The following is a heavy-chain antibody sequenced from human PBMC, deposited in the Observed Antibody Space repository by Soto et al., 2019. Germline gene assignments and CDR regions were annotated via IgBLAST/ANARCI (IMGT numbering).Heavy chain of an antibody. V-gene: IGHV3-21*01. CDR2: ISTRSHYI. CDR1: GFTFSNYN. CDR3: ARDSSTGYYLSDFDY. Sequence: LRLSCAASGFTFSNYNMNWVRQAPGKGLEWVASISTRSHYIYYADSLKGRFTISRDNAKNSVDLQISSLRAEDTAVYYCARDSSTGYYLSDFDYWGQGTLVTISS. J-gene: IGHJ4*02. D-gene: IGHD3-9*01.